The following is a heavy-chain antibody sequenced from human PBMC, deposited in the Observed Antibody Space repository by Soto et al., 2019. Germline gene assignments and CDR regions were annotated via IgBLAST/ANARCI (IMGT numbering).Heavy chain of an antibody. CDR1: GGSISSGDYC. CDR3: AAGGGLPRYY. Sequence: SETLSLTCAVSGGSISSGDYCWNWIRQPPGKGLEWIGYIYHSGSTYYNPSLKSRVTISVDRSKNQFSLKLSSVTAADTAVYYCAAGGGLPRYYWGQGTLVTVSS. J-gene: IGHJ4*02. CDR2: IYHSGST. D-gene: IGHD5-12*01. V-gene: IGHV4-30-2*01.